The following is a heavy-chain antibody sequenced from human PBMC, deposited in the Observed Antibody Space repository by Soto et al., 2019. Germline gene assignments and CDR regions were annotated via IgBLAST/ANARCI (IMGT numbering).Heavy chain of an antibody. CDR2: IIPILGIA. CDR1: GGTFSSYT. Sequence: GASVKVSCKASGGTFSSYTISWVRQAPGQGLEWMGRIIPILGIANYAQKFQGRVTITADKSTSTAYMELSSLRSEDTAVYYCARAHLYDPIDYWGQGTLVTVSS. D-gene: IGHD3-16*01. CDR3: ARAHLYDPIDY. V-gene: IGHV1-69*02. J-gene: IGHJ4*02.